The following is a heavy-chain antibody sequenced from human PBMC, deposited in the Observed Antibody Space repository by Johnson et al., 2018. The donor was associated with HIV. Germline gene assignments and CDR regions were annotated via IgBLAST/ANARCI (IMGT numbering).Heavy chain of an antibody. V-gene: IGHV3-20*04. CDR3: ARGYYGSGSRVFDI. J-gene: IGHJ3*02. Sequence: VQLVESGGGVVRPGGSLRLSCAASGFTFDDYGMSWVRQVPGKGLEWVSGVNWHGGSPGHRDSVKGRFTISRDNAKNSLYLEMNRLRAEDTAFYYCARGYYGSGSRVFDIWGQGTRVTVSS. D-gene: IGHD3-10*01. CDR2: VNWHGGSP. CDR1: GFTFDDYG.